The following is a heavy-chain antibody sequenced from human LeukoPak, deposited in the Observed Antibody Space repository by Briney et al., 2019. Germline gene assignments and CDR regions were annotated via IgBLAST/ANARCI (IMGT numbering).Heavy chain of an antibody. CDR3: AIGFGVKYY. Sequence: ASVKVSCKASGYTFTGYYMHWVRQAPGQGLEWMGWINPNSGGTNYAQKFQGRVTITTDESTSTAYMELSSLRSEDTAVYYCAIGFGVKYYWGQGTLVTVSS. V-gene: IGHV1-2*02. CDR2: INPNSGGT. D-gene: IGHD3-3*01. J-gene: IGHJ4*02. CDR1: GYTFTGYY.